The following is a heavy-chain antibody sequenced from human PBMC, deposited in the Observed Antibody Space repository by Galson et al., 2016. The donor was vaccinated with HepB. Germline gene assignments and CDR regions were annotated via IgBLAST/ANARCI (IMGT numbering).Heavy chain of an antibody. CDR3: AKAPPCRVPGCHMGRLDD. V-gene: IGHV3-23*01. CDR1: GFTFSSYA. CDR2: ISDSGDYI. Sequence: SLRLSCAASGFTFSSYAMNWVRQAPGKGLEWVSVISDSGDYIFYADSVKGRFTISRDNSKDTLYLQMNSLRAEETATYFCAKAPPCRVPGCHMGRLDDWGQGALVTVSS. J-gene: IGHJ4*02. D-gene: IGHD6-19*01.